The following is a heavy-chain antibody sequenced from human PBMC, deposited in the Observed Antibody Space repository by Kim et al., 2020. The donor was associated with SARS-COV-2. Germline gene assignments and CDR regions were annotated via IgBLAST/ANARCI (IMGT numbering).Heavy chain of an antibody. CDR3: ATTIPDYTAMAPGFGY. J-gene: IGHJ4*02. D-gene: IGHD5-18*01. Sequence: SVKVSCKASGGTFSSYAISWVRQAPGQGLEWMGRIIPILGIANYAQKFQGRVTITADKSTSTAYMELSSLRSEDTAVYYCATTIPDYTAMAPGFGYWGQGTLVTVSS. CDR2: IIPILGIA. V-gene: IGHV1-69*04. CDR1: GGTFSSYA.